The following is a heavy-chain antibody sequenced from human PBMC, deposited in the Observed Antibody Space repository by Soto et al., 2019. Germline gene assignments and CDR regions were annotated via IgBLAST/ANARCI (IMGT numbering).Heavy chain of an antibody. CDR2: INPNSGGT. Sequence: QVQLVQSGAEVKKPGASVKVSCKASGYTFTGYYMHWVRQAPGQGLEWMGWINPNSGGTNYPQKFQGRVTMTRHTSISTAYMELSRLRSDDTAVYYCARDTLLFGESSGWYFDLWGRGTLVTVSS. V-gene: IGHV1-2*02. D-gene: IGHD3-10*01. CDR3: ARDTLLFGESSGWYFDL. J-gene: IGHJ2*01. CDR1: GYTFTGYY.